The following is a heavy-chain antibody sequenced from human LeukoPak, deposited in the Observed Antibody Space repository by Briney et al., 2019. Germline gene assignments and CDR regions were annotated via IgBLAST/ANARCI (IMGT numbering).Heavy chain of an antibody. Sequence: PSETLSLTCTVSGGSISSYYWSWIRQPPGKGLEWIGYIYYSGSTSYNPSLKSRVTISVDTSKSQFSLRLSSVTAADTAVYYCARVSLSGSYSPFDPWGQGTLVTVSS. CDR3: ARVSLSGSYSPFDP. J-gene: IGHJ5*02. CDR1: GGSISSYY. CDR2: IYYSGST. D-gene: IGHD1-26*01. V-gene: IGHV4-59*01.